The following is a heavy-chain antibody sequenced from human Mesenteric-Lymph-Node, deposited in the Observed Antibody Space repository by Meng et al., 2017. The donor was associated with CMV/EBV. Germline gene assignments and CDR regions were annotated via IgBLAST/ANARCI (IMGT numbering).Heavy chain of an antibody. V-gene: IGHV1-2*02. CDR3: ARMRGYCSGGSCYSTTPHDY. Sequence: ASVKVSCKASGYTFTGYYMHWVRQAPGQGLEWMGWINPNSGGTNYAQKFQGRVTMTRDTSISTAYMELSRLRSDETAVYFWARMRGYCSGGSCYSTTPHDYWGQGTLVTVSS. J-gene: IGHJ4*02. CDR1: GYTFTGYY. CDR2: INPNSGGT. D-gene: IGHD2-15*01.